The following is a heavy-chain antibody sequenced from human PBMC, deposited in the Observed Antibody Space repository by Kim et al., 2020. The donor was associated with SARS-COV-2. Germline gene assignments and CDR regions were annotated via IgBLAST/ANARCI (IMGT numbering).Heavy chain of an antibody. J-gene: IGHJ6*02. D-gene: IGHD6-13*01. CDR2: ISSSSSYT. V-gene: IGHV3-11*05. Sequence: GGSLRLSCAASGFTFSDYYMSWIRQAPGKGLEWVSYISSSSSYTNYADSVKGRFTISRDNAKNSLYLQMNSLRAEDTAVYYCARDQGLDLAAADYYYYGMDVWGQGTTVTVSS. CDR3: ARDQGLDLAAADYYYYGMDV. CDR1: GFTFSDYY.